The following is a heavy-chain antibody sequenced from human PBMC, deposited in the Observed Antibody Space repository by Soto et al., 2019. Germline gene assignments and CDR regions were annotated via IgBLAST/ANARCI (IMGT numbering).Heavy chain of an antibody. Sequence: GGSPRLSCSASGFTFGIYAMHWFRQAPGKGLEYVSSISINGGSTHYADSVKGRFTISRDNSKNTQYLQMSSLRADDTALYYCVKGEYYYDSRGYYPFDYWCQGTMVTGSP. D-gene: IGHD3-22*01. CDR3: VKGEYYYDSRGYYPFDY. CDR1: GFTFGIYA. J-gene: IGHJ4*02. V-gene: IGHV3-64D*06. CDR2: ISINGGST.